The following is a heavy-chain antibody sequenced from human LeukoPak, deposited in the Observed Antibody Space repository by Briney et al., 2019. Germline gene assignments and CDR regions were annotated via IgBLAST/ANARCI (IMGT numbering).Heavy chain of an antibody. Sequence: SETLSLTCTVSGGSISSYYWSWIRQPPGKGLEWIGYIYYSGSTNYNPSLKSRVTISVDTSKNQSSLKLSSVTAADTAVYYCARDRGYSYVWGAFDIWGQGIMVTVSS. J-gene: IGHJ3*02. V-gene: IGHV4-59*01. CDR2: IYYSGST. D-gene: IGHD5-18*01. CDR1: GGSISSYY. CDR3: ARDRGYSYVWGAFDI.